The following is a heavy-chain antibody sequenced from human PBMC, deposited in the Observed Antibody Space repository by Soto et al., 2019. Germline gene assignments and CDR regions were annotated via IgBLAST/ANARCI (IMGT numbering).Heavy chain of an antibody. CDR3: VGGYGWLPDY. Sequence: DVQLVESGGGLVQPGGSLRLSCEASEYTFSSLWMNWVRQAPGKGLEWVAIIEQNGGERNYLDSVKGRFTISRDNAKKSVYLQMNSLGAEDTALYYCVGGYGWLPDYWGQGTLVIVSS. D-gene: IGHD6-19*01. V-gene: IGHV3-7*05. CDR2: IEQNGGER. CDR1: EYTFSSLW. J-gene: IGHJ4*02.